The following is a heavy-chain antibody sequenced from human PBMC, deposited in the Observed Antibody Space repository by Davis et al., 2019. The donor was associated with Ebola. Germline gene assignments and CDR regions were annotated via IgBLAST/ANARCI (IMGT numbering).Heavy chain of an antibody. CDR3: ARVRYYYDSSGYSNYFDY. D-gene: IGHD3-22*01. CDR1: GFTFSSYS. V-gene: IGHV3-48*02. CDR2: ISSSSSTI. Sequence: PGGSLRLSCAASGFTFSSYSMNWVRQAPGKGLEWVSYISSSSSTIYYADSVKGRFTISRDNAKNSLYLQMNSLRDEDTAVYYCARVRYYYDSSGYSNYFDYWGQGTLVTVSS. J-gene: IGHJ4*02.